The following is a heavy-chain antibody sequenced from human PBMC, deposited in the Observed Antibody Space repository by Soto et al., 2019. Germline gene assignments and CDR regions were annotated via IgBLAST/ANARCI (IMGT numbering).Heavy chain of an antibody. CDR2: INPHTGVT. J-gene: IGHJ5*02. V-gene: IGHV1-2*04. D-gene: IGHD6-19*01. CDR3: ARESGGVAGNLDP. CDR1: GYTFTGYY. Sequence: ASVKVSCKTSGYTFTGYYIHWVRQAPGQGLEWMGWINPHTGVTNYAQNFQGWVTMTRDTSISTVYMEMTRLKSDDTAVYYCARESGGVAGNLDPRGQVTLVTVSS.